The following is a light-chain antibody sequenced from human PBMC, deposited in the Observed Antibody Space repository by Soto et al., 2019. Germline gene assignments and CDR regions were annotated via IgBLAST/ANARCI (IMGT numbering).Light chain of an antibody. Sequence: AIRMTQSPSSFSASTGDRVTITCRASQGISSYLAWYRQKPGKAPKLLIYAASTLQSGVPSRFSGSGSGTDFTLTISCLQSEDFATYYCQQYYSYPPMYTFGQGTKLEIK. J-gene: IGKJ2*01. CDR1: QGISSY. CDR2: AAS. V-gene: IGKV1-8*01. CDR3: QQYYSYPPMYT.